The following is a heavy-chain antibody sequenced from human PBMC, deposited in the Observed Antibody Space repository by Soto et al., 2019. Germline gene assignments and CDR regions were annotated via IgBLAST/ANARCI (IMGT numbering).Heavy chain of an antibody. CDR1: GFTFSSYA. D-gene: IGHD4-17*01. CDR3: AKDPLGGGDYDWFDP. Sequence: EVQLLESGGGLVQPGGSLRLSCAASGFTFSSYAMSWVRQAPGKGLEWVSAISGSGGSTYYTDSVQGRFTISRDNSKNTLHLQMNGRRAEDTAVYYCAKDPLGGGDYDWFDPWGQGTLVTVSS. J-gene: IGHJ5*02. V-gene: IGHV3-23*01. CDR2: ISGSGGST.